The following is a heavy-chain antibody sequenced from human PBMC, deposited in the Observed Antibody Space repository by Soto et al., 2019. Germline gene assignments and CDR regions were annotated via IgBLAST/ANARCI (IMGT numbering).Heavy chain of an antibody. J-gene: IGHJ4*02. D-gene: IGHD6-6*01. V-gene: IGHV3-30-3*01. CDR2: ISYDGSNK. CDR3: AREWRSSLDY. CDR1: GFTFSSYA. Sequence: QVQLVESGGGVVQPGRSLRLSCAASGFTFSSYAMHWVRQAPGKGLEWVAVISYDGSNKYYADSVKGRFTISRDNSKNTLYLQMNSLRAEDTAVYYCAREWRSSLDYWGQGPLVTVSS.